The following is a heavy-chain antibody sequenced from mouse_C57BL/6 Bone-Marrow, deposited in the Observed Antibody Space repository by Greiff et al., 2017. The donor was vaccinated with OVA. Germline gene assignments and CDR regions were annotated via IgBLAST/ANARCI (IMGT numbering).Heavy chain of an antibody. V-gene: IGHV1-39*01. CDR3: ARGKANCDDFDY. CDR2: INPNYGTT. D-gene: IGHD4-1*01. CDR1: GYSFTDYN. Sequence: VQLKESGPELVKPGASVKISCKASGYSFTDYNMNWVKQSNGKSLEWIGVINPNYGTTSYNQKFKGKATLTVGQSSSHAYMQLNSLTSEDSSVYYCARGKANCDDFDYGGQGTTLTVSS. J-gene: IGHJ2*01.